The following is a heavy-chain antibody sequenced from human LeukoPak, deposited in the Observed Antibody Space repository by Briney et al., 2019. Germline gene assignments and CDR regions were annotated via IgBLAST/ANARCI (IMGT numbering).Heavy chain of an antibody. V-gene: IGHV3-15*07. CDR3: TTGAGVY. CDR2: IKSKTDGGTT. D-gene: IGHD3-10*01. CDR1: GFTFSNAW. Sequence: GGSLRLSCAASGFTFSNAWMNWVRQAPGKGLGWVGHIKSKTDGGTTDYAAPVKGRVIISRDDSKNMLYLQMNSLKTEDTAVYYCTTGAGVYWGQGTLVTVSS. J-gene: IGHJ4*02.